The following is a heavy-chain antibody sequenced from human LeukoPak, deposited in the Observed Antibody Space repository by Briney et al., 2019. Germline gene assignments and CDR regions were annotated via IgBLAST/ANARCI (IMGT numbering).Heavy chain of an antibody. Sequence: PSETLSLTCTVSGGSISSYYWSWIRQPAGKGLEWIGRIYTSGSTNYNPSLKSRVTMSVDTSKNQFSLKLSPVTAADTAVYYCARDRCSSTSCRSRDYWGQGTLVTVSS. D-gene: IGHD2-2*01. V-gene: IGHV4-4*07. CDR2: IYTSGST. CDR1: GGSISSYY. CDR3: ARDRCSSTSCRSRDY. J-gene: IGHJ4*02.